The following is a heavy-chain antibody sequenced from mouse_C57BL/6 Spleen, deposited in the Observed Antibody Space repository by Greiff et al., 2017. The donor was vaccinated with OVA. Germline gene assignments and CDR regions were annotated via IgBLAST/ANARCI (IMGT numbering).Heavy chain of an antibody. D-gene: IGHD4-1*01. CDR2: ISSGSSTI. CDR1: GFTISDDG. J-gene: IGHJ3*01. CDR3: ANWDWFAY. Sequence: EVHLVESGGGLVKPGGSLKLSCAASGFTISDDGMHWVRQAPEKGLEWVAYISSGSSTIYYADTVKGRFTISRDNAKNTQFLQMTSLRSEDTAMYYCANWDWFAYWGQGTLVTVSA. V-gene: IGHV5-17*01.